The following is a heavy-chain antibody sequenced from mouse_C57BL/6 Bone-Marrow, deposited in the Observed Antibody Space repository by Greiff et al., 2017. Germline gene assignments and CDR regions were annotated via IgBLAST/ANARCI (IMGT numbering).Heavy chain of an antibody. CDR3: ARNGGSGRGFAY. J-gene: IGHJ3*01. CDR2: IWSGGST. V-gene: IGHV2-2*01. D-gene: IGHD4-1*01. CDR1: GFSLTSYG. Sequence: QVQLKQSGPGLVQPSQSLSITCTVSGFSLTSYGVHWVRQSPGKGLEWLGVIWSGGSTDYNAAFISRLSISKYNSKSQVFFKMNSLQADDTAIYYCARNGGSGRGFAYWGQGTLVTVSA.